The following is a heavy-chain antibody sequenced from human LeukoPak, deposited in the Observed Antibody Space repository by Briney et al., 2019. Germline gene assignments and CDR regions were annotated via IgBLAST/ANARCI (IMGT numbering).Heavy chain of an antibody. D-gene: IGHD7-27*01. J-gene: IGHJ4*02. V-gene: IGHV3-23*01. CDR2: IGGSGGDI. CDR3: AIDPNWGIHY. Sequence: GGSLRLSCSGFGFTFRSFWMGWVRQAPGKGLEWVSIIGGSGGDIHYADSVKGRFAISRDNSKNTLYLQMNSLRVEDTAIYYCAIDPNWGIHYWGQGVLVTVSS. CDR1: GFTFRSFW.